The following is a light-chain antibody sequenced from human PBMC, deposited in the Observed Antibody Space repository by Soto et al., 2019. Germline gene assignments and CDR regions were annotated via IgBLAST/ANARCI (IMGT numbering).Light chain of an antibody. Sequence: DIQMTQSPSSLSASVGDRVTITCRTSQDISIYLAWYQQKPGKVPKLLIYAASTLQSGVPSRFSGSGSGTDFTLTISSLQPEDVATYYCQKYNSALFTFGPGTKVDI. CDR1: QDISIY. J-gene: IGKJ3*01. CDR2: AAS. V-gene: IGKV1-27*01. CDR3: QKYNSALFT.